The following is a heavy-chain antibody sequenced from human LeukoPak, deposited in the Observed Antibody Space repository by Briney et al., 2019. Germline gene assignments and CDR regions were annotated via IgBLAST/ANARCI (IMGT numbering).Heavy chain of an antibody. Sequence: PGRSLRLSCAASGFTFSSYAMHWVRQAPGKGLEGVAVISYDGSNKYYADSVKGRFTISRDNSKNTLYLQMNSLRAEDTAVYYCARGRNLYSYAVYYFDYWGQGTLVTVSS. D-gene: IGHD5-18*01. CDR2: ISYDGSNK. CDR1: GFTFSSYA. CDR3: ARGRNLYSYAVYYFDY. J-gene: IGHJ4*02. V-gene: IGHV3-30-3*01.